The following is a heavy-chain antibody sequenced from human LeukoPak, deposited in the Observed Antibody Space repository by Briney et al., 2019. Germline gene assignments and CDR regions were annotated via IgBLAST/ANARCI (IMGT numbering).Heavy chain of an antibody. V-gene: IGHV1-18*01. D-gene: IGHD1-26*01. CDR1: GYTFTSYG. CDR2: ISAYNGDT. Sequence: GASVKVSCKASGYTFTSYGISWVRQAPGQGLEWMGWISAYNGDTNYAQKLQGRVTMTTDTSTSTAYMELRSLRSDDTAVYYCARDFNGYSGSYYFLGFDFDYWGQGTLVTVSS. J-gene: IGHJ4*02. CDR3: ARDFNGYSGSYYFLGFDFDY.